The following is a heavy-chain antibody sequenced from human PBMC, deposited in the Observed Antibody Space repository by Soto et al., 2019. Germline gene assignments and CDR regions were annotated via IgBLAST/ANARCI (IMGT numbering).Heavy chain of an antibody. CDR3: ARDLGWAFDS. CDR1: GVTFSTFS. J-gene: IGHJ4*02. D-gene: IGHD6-19*01. CDR2: ISGGGRPI. V-gene: IGHV3-48*02. Sequence: EVQLVESGGGSVQPGGSLRLSCAASGVTFSTFSMNWVRQAPGRGLEWISYISGGGRPISYADSVKGRFTISRDNAKNSLYLQMDSLTDEATAVYYCARDLGWAFDSWGQGTLVTVSS.